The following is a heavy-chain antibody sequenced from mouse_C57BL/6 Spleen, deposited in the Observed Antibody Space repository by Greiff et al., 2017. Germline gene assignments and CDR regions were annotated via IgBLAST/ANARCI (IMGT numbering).Heavy chain of an antibody. CDR3: ARYGSSHDY. CDR2: IDPSDSYT. Sequence: QVQLQQPGAELVMPGASVKLSCKASGYTFTSYWMHWVKQRPGQGLEWIGEIDPSDSYTNYNQKFKGKSTLTVDKSSSTAYMQLSSLTSEDSAVYYCARYGSSHDYWGQGTTLTVSS. CDR1: GYTFTSYW. J-gene: IGHJ2*01. D-gene: IGHD1-1*01. V-gene: IGHV1-69*01.